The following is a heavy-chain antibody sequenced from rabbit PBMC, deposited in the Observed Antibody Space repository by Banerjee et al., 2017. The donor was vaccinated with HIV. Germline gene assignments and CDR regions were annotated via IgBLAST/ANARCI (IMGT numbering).Heavy chain of an antibody. V-gene: IGHV1S45*01. CDR3: ARAYHYYSYGDVGYFNL. J-gene: IGHJ4*01. CDR1: GIDFSSYYY. D-gene: IGHD6-1*01. Sequence: QEQLEESGGDLVKPGASLTLTCTASGIDFSSYYYMCWVRQAPGKGLEWIACMDAGSSGNTYYASWAKGRFTISKPSSTPVTLQMTSLTAADTATYFCARAYHYYSYGDVGYFNLWGPGTLVTVS. CDR2: MDAGSSGNT.